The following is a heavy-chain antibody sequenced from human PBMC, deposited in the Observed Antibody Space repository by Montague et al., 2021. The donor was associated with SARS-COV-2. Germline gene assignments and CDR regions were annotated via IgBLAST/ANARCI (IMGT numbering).Heavy chain of an antibody. CDR1: GGSISTSPYF. J-gene: IGHJ4*02. CDR3: ARGNRIAVAGTDFDY. D-gene: IGHD6-19*01. Sequence: SETLSLTCTVSGGSISTSPYFWGWIRQPPGKGLEWIGSIYYSGSTYYNPSLKSRVAISIDTSKNQFSLKLSSVTAADTAVYYCARGNRIAVAGTDFDYWGQGTLVTVSS. V-gene: IGHV4-39*07. CDR2: IYYSGST.